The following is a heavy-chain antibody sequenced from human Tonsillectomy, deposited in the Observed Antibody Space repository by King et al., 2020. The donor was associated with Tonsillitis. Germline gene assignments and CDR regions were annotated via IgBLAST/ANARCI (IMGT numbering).Heavy chain of an antibody. CDR2: INPTSGST. CDR3: ARGVDYGDYRGSFDY. V-gene: IGHV1-46*01. CDR1: GYTFTSYY. J-gene: IGHJ4*02. D-gene: IGHD4-17*01. Sequence: QVVQSGTEVKKPGASVKVSCKASGYTFTSYYMHWVRQAPGQGLEWMGIINPTSGSTSYAQKFQGRVTMTRDTSTSTVYMELSSLRSEDTAVYYCARGVDYGDYRGSFDYWGQGTLVTVSS.